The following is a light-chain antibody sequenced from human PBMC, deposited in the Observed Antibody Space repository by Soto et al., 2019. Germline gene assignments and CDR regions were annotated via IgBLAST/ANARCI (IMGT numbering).Light chain of an antibody. V-gene: IGKV3-11*01. CDR2: GAS. Sequence: EIVLTQSPATLSLSPGERATLSCRASQSVSNYLAWYQQKPGQAPRLLIYGASNRATGIPARFSGSGSGTDFTLTINSLEPEDFAVYYCQHRSSWPPITFGQGTRLEIK. CDR3: QHRSSWPPIT. J-gene: IGKJ5*01. CDR1: QSVSNY.